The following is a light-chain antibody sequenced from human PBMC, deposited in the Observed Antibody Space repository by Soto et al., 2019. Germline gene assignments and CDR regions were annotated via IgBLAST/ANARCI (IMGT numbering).Light chain of an antibody. V-gene: IGKV1-33*01. CDR2: DAS. J-gene: IGKJ4*01. CDR3: HQYHNPPPIT. CDR1: QDISNY. Sequence: DIQMTQSPSFLSASVGDRVTITCQASQDISNYLNWYQQRPGKAPKLLINDASNLATGVPSRFSGSGSGTDFTFTISSLQPEDIATYYCHQYHNPPPITFGGGTKVDIK.